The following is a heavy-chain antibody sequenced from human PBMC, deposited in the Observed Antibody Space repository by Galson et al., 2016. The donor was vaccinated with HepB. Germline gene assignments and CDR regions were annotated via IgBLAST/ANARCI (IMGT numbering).Heavy chain of an antibody. D-gene: IGHD6-19*01. CDR3: AKGSYSSGSAVNWFDP. J-gene: IGHJ5*02. CDR2: ISGGGVNT. CDR1: GISVSSYA. Sequence: SLRLSCAVSGISVSSYAMNWVRQAPGKGLEWVSRISGGGVNTYYGDSVEGWFTISRDNSKSTLYLQMNSLRVEDTALYYCAKGSYSSGSAVNWFDPWGQGTLVTVSS. V-gene: IGHV3-23*01.